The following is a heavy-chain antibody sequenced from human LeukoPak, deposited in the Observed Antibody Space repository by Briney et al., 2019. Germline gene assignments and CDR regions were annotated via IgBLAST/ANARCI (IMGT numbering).Heavy chain of an antibody. CDR1: GFTFSSYW. V-gene: IGHV3-74*01. CDR2: INSDGRST. J-gene: IGHJ5*02. CDR3: ARDIGATNWFDP. Sequence: GGSLRLSCAASGFTFSSYWMHWIRQAPGKGLVWVSRINSDGRSTSYADSVKGRFTISRDNAKNTLYLQMNSLRAEDTAVYYCARDIGATNWFDPWGQGTLVTVSS. D-gene: IGHD1-26*01.